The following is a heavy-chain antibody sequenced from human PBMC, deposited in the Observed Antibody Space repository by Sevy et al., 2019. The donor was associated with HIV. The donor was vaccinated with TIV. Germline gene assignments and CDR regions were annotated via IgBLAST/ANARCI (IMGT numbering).Heavy chain of an antibody. CDR2: ISGSGSFT. Sequence: GGSLRLSCAASGFTFSSYAMSWVRQAPGKGLEWVSSISGSGSFTYYADSVKGLFTISRDNSKNTLYLQMTSLRAEDTAVYYCAKEGQGEYYDSSGSFDYWGQGTLVTVSS. D-gene: IGHD3-22*01. CDR1: GFTFSSYA. CDR3: AKEGQGEYYDSSGSFDY. V-gene: IGHV3-23*01. J-gene: IGHJ4*02.